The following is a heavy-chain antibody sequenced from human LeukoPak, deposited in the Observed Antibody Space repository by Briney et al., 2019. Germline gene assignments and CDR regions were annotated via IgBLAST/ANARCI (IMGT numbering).Heavy chain of an antibody. J-gene: IGHJ4*02. Sequence: GGSLRLSCAASGLTFSSYSMNWVRQAPGKGLEWVSSISSSSSYIYYADSVKGRFTISRDNAKNSLYLQMNSLRAEDTAVYYCARDRDIAAAGLNFDYWGQGTLVTVSS. D-gene: IGHD6-13*01. V-gene: IGHV3-21*01. CDR1: GLTFSSYS. CDR2: ISSSSSYI. CDR3: ARDRDIAAAGLNFDY.